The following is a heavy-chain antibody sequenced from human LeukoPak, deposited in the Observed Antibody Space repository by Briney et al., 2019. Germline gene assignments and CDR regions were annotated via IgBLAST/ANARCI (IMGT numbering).Heavy chain of an antibody. CDR1: GFSFSSYG. CDR3: GRGGYCSGTSCAHYDGMDV. D-gene: IGHD2-2*01. Sequence: PGGSLRLSCAASGFSFSSYGMRWVCQAPGKGLEWVGDIWYDGSHTYYADSVKGRFTISRDNSMNTLYMQMNSLRGEDAAVYYCGRGGYCSGTSCAHYDGMDVWGQGTTVTVSS. V-gene: IGHV3-33*01. CDR2: IWYDGSHT. J-gene: IGHJ6*02.